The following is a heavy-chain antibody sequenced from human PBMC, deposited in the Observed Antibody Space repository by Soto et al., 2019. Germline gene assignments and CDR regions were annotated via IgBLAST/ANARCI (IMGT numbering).Heavy chain of an antibody. CDR1: GFTFSSYA. CDR3: ARLILRYFDWLLSPPGFDI. D-gene: IGHD3-9*01. Sequence: PGGSLRLSCAASGFTFSSYAMHWVRQAPGKGLEWVAVISYDGSNKYYADSVKGRFTISRDNSKNTLYLQMNSLRAEDTAVYYCARLILRYFDWLLSPPGFDIWGQGAMVTV. V-gene: IGHV3-30-3*01. J-gene: IGHJ3*02. CDR2: ISYDGSNK.